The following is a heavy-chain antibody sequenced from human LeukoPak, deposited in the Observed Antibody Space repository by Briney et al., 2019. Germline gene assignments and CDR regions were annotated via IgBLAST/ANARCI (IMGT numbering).Heavy chain of an antibody. J-gene: IGHJ5*02. Sequence: ASVKVSCKASGYTFTSYGISWVRQAPGQGLEWMGWISAYNGNTNYAQKFQGRVTITRDTSASTAYMELSSLRSEDTAVYYCARDPGLVYGDYEKISWFDPWGQGTLVTVSS. V-gene: IGHV1-18*01. D-gene: IGHD4-17*01. CDR2: ISAYNGNT. CDR3: ARDPGLVYGDYEKISWFDP. CDR1: GYTFTSYG.